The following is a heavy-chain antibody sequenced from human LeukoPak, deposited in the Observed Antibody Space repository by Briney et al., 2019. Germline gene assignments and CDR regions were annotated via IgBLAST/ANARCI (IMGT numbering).Heavy chain of an antibody. Sequence: GGSLRLSCAASGFTVSSNYMSWVRQAPGKGLEWVSVIYSGGSTYYADSVKGRFTISRDNSKNTLYLQMNSLRAEDTAVYYCARSGYFSPNWFDPWGQGTLVTVSS. CDR3: ARSGYFSPNWFDP. V-gene: IGHV3-53*01. CDR2: IYSGGST. CDR1: GFTVSSNY. D-gene: IGHD6-13*01. J-gene: IGHJ5*02.